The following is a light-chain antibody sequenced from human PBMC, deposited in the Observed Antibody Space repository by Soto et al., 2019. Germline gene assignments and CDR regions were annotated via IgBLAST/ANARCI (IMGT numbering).Light chain of an antibody. CDR2: GAS. Sequence: VMTQAPATLSVSPGERATLSCRSSQTINNNVAWYQLKDGQVPRLVIYGASTRATDIPARFSGSGSGTEFTLTISSLEPEDFAVYYCQQRSNWPRLTFGGGTKVDI. CDR1: QTINNN. V-gene: IGKV3-15*01. CDR3: QQRSNWPRLT. J-gene: IGKJ4*01.